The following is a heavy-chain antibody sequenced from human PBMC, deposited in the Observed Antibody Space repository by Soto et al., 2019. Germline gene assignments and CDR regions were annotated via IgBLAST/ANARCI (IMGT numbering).Heavy chain of an antibody. V-gene: IGHV3-72*01. CDR3: ARVSCSSTSCYVGDY. D-gene: IGHD2-2*01. Sequence: GGSLRLSCAASGFTFSDHYMDWVRQAPGKGLEWVGRTRNKANSYTTEYAASVRGRFTISRDDSKNSLYLQMSSLKTEDTAVYYCARVSCSSTSCYVGDYWGQGTLVTVSS. CDR2: TRNKANSYTT. CDR1: GFTFSDHY. J-gene: IGHJ4*02.